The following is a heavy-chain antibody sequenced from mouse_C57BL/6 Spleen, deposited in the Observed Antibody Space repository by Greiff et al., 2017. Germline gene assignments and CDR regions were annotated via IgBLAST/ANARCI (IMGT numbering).Heavy chain of an antibody. Sequence: QVQLKQSGAELVRPGTSVKVSCKASGYAFTNYLIEWVKQRPGQGLEWIGVINPGSGGTNYNEKFKGKATLTADKSSSTAYMQLSSLTSEDSAVYFCARRDDGYYVFAYWGQGTLVTVSA. CDR2: INPGSGGT. CDR1: GYAFTNYL. V-gene: IGHV1-54*01. D-gene: IGHD2-3*01. J-gene: IGHJ3*01. CDR3: ARRDDGYYVFAY.